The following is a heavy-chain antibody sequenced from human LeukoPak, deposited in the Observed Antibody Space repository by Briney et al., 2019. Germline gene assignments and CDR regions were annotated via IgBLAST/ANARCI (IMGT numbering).Heavy chain of an antibody. V-gene: IGHV4-38-2*02. CDR2: IYHSGST. J-gene: IGHJ5*02. CDR3: ARDFWTGSNWLDP. Sequence: SETLSLTCTVSGYSISSGYYWGWIRQPPGKGLEWIGSIYHSGSTYYNPSLKSRVSISVDTSKNQFSLKLSSVTAADTAVYYCARDFWTGSNWLDPWGQGTLVTVSS. D-gene: IGHD3/OR15-3a*01. CDR1: GYSISSGYY.